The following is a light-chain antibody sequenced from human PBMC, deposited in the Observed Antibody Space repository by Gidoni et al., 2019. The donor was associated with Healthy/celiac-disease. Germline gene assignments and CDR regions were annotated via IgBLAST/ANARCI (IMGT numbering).Light chain of an antibody. CDR2: DVS. Sequence: QSALTQPRSVSVSPVQSVTISCTGTSSDVGGYNYVSWYQQHPGKAPKLMIYDVSKRPSGVPDRFSGSKSGNTASLTISGLHAEDEADYYCCSYAGSYTLGVFGTGTKVTVL. J-gene: IGLJ1*01. CDR3: CSYAGSYTLGV. CDR1: SSDVGGYNY. V-gene: IGLV2-11*01.